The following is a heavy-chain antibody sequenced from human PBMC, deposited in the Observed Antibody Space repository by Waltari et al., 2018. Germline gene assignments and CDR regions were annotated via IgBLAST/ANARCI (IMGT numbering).Heavy chain of an antibody. CDR2: INPHGGGT. V-gene: IGHV1-2*02. Sequence: QVQLVQSGAEVKKPGASVKVSCKASGYTFTGYYIHWVRQAPGQGLDWMGWINPHGGGTSFAQRFQGRVTMTRDTSISTAYMELSRLRSDDTAVYYCARLMDVDAAWVDRDYWGQGSLVTVSS. CDR1: GYTFTGYY. D-gene: IGHD5-18*01. J-gene: IGHJ4*02. CDR3: ARLMDVDAAWVDRDY.